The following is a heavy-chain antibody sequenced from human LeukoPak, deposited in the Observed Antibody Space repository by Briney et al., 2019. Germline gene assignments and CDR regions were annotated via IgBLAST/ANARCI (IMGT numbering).Heavy chain of an antibody. D-gene: IGHD1-14*01. V-gene: IGHV4-4*07. CDR3: ARHRTAQEYFDY. J-gene: IGHJ4*02. CDR1: GGSISSYY. CDR2: IYTSGST. Sequence: PSETLSLTCTVSGGSISSYYWSWIRQPAGKGLEWIGRIYTSGSTNYNPSLKSRVTISVDTSKNHFSLKLTSVTASDTAVYYCARHRTAQEYFDYWGRGTLVTVSS.